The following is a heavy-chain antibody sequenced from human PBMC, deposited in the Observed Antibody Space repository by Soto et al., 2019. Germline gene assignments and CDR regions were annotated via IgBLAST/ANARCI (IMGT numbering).Heavy chain of an antibody. Sequence: SETLSLTCTVSGGSSSSSSYYWGWIRQPPGKGLEWIGSIYYSGSTYYNPSLKSRVTISVDTSKNQFSLKLSSVTAAVTAVYYCAWVGRDGYNQYDYWGQGTLVTVSS. CDR1: GGSSSSSSYY. CDR2: IYYSGST. J-gene: IGHJ4*02. V-gene: IGHV4-39*01. D-gene: IGHD5-12*01. CDR3: AWVGRDGYNQYDY.